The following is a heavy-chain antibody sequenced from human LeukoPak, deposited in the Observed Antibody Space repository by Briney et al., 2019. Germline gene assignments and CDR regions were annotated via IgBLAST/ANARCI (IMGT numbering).Heavy chain of an antibody. D-gene: IGHD6-13*01. CDR3: ARLGIITAAGSNDY. V-gene: IGHV3-11*01. J-gene: IGHJ4*02. CDR2: ISYSGDTI. CDR1: EFTFSDYY. Sequence: GGSLRLSCTASEFTFSDYYMSWIRQAPGKGLEWVSYISYSGDTIYYADSVKGRFTVSRDNAKNSLYLQMNSLRAEDTAVYYCARLGIITAAGSNDYWGQGTLVTVSS.